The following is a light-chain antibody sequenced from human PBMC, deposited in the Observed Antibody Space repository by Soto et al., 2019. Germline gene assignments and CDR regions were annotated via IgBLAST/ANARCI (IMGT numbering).Light chain of an antibody. J-gene: IGLJ2*01. Sequence: QSALTQTASVSGSPGQSITISCTGTSSDDGGYNYVSWYQQHPGKAPKLMIYDVSNRPSGVSNRFSGSKSGNTASLTISGLQAVDEADYYCSSYTSSSTDVVFGGGTQLTVL. CDR3: SSYTSSSTDVV. V-gene: IGLV2-14*01. CDR1: SSDDGGYNY. CDR2: DVS.